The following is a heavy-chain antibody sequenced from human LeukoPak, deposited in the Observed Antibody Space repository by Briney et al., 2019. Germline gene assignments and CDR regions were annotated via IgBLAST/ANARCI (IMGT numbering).Heavy chain of an antibody. D-gene: IGHD5-18*01. CDR2: INPNSGGT. J-gene: IGHJ4*02. V-gene: IGHV1-2*02. CDR1: GYTFTGYY. Sequence: GASVKVSCKASGYTFTGYYMHWVRQAPGQGLEWMGWINPNSGGTSYAQKFQGRVTMTRDTSISTAYMELSRLRSDDTAVYYCARVRAPGYSYGYGLDYWGQGTLVTVSS. CDR3: ARVRAPGYSYGYGLDY.